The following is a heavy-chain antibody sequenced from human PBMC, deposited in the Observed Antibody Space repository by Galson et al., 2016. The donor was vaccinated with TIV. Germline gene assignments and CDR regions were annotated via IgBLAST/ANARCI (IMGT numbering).Heavy chain of an antibody. CDR3: AREVAHVDSVILNADAFDI. V-gene: IGHV1-69*08. CDR1: GDTFSSLS. Sequence: SVKVSCKASGDTFSSLSIIWVRQAPGQGLEWMGRIIPLLERSNYAQNFQGRVTITADKPTSTTYMELSSLIAEDTAVYYCAREVAHVDSVILNADAFDIWGQGTMVTVSS. CDR2: IIPLLERS. J-gene: IGHJ3*02. D-gene: IGHD5-18*01.